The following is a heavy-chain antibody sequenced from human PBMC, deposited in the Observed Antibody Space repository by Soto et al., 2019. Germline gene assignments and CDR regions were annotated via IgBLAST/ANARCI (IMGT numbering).Heavy chain of an antibody. V-gene: IGHV1-69*02. D-gene: IGHD2-2*01. Sequence: QVQLVQSGAEVKKPGSSVKVSCKASGGTFSSYTISWVRQAPGQGLEWMGRIIPILGIANYAQKFQGRVTITADKSTSTAHMELSSLRSEDTAVYSWANETEDIVVVPEDYWGQGTLVTVSS. CDR3: ANETEDIVVVPEDY. CDR1: GGTFSSYT. CDR2: IIPILGIA. J-gene: IGHJ4*02.